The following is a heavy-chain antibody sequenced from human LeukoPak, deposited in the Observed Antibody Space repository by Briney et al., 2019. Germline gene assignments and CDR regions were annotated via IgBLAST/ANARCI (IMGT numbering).Heavy chain of an antibody. J-gene: IGHJ3*02. CDR3: ARVGCSGGSCYSAAFDI. V-gene: IGHV3-48*04. D-gene: IGHD2-15*01. CDR2: ISSTSNTI. CDR1: GFTFSNYN. Sequence: PGGSLRLSCAASGFTFSNYNMNWVRQAPGKGLEWVSFISSTSNTISHADSVKGRFTISRDNAENSLYLQMNSLRAEDTAVYYCARVGCSGGSCYSAAFDIWGQGTMVTVSS.